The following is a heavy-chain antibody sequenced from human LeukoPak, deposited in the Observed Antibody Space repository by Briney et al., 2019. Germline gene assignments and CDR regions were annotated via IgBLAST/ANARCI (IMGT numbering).Heavy chain of an antibody. CDR3: ARDGDQMYEVYDY. D-gene: IGHD1-14*01. V-gene: IGHV3-21*01. CDR2: ISSSSSYI. CDR1: GFTFSSYS. Sequence: PGGSLRLSCAASGFTFSSYSMNWVRQVPGKGLEWVSSISSSSSYIYYADSVKGRFTISRDNAKNSLYLQMNSLRAEDTAVYYCARDGDQMYEVYDYWGQGTLVTVSS. J-gene: IGHJ4*02.